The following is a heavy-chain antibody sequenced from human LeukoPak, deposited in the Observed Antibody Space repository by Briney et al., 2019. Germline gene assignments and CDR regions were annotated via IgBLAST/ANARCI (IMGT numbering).Heavy chain of an antibody. CDR2: IIPIFGTA. CDR3: ARDHLWYSSGWPGGDWFDP. V-gene: IGHV1-69*06. Sequence: SVKVSCKASGGTFSSYAISWVRQAPGQGLEWMGGIIPIFGTANYAQKFQGRVTITADKSTSTVYMELSSLRSEDTAVYYCARDHLWYSSGWPGGDWFDPWGQGTLVTVSS. J-gene: IGHJ5*02. D-gene: IGHD6-19*01. CDR1: GGTFSSYA.